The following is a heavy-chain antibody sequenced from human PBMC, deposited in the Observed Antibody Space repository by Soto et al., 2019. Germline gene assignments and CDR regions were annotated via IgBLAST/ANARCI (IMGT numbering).Heavy chain of an antibody. Sequence: SVTLSLTCAVVDGAIISGGYAWTWKRQPPGKGLEWIGYIYLSGNTYYNPSLESRVTLSVDRSKNQFSLKLSSVPAADTAVYYCARGPPNSIWGQGTLVTVSS. V-gene: IGHV4-30-2*01. J-gene: IGHJ4*02. CDR3: ARGPPNSI. D-gene: IGHD3-22*01. CDR1: DGAIISGGYA. CDR2: IYLSGNT.